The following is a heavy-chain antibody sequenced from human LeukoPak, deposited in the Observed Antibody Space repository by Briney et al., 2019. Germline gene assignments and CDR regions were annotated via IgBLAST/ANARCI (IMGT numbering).Heavy chain of an antibody. CDR3: ASQTQGSGSYFGYYFDY. D-gene: IGHD1-26*01. CDR1: GGSISSSSYY. CDR2: IYYSGST. J-gene: IGHJ4*02. V-gene: IGHV4-39*01. Sequence: SETLSLTCTVSGGSISSSSYYWGWIRQPPGKGLEWIGSIYYSGSTYYNPSLKSRVTISVDTSKNQFSLKLSSVTAADTAVYYCASQTQGSGSYFGYYFDYWGQGTLVTVSS.